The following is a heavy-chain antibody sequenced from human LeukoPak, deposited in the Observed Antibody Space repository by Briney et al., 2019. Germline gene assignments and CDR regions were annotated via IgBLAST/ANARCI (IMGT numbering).Heavy chain of an antibody. J-gene: IGHJ5*02. Sequence: SETLSLTCTVSGGSISSYYWSWIRQPPGKGLEWIGYIYYSGSTNYNPSLKSRVTISVDTSKNQFSLKLSSVTAADTAVYYCARDASIFGGNWFDPWGQGTLVTVSS. CDR3: ARDASIFGGNWFDP. CDR2: IYYSGST. D-gene: IGHD3-3*01. CDR1: GGSISSYY. V-gene: IGHV4-59*01.